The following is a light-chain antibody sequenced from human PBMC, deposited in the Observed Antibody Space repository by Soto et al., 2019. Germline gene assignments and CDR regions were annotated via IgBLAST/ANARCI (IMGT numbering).Light chain of an antibody. J-gene: IGLJ1*01. CDR3: AAWDASLNGHV. CDR1: SSNIGSYP. CDR2: SDD. V-gene: IGLV1-47*02. Sequence: QLVLTQSPSASGTPGQRVTISCYGSSSNIGSYPVYWYQQLPGTAPKLLINSDDQRPSGVPDRFSASKSGTSASLAISGLRSEDEADYYCAAWDASLNGHVFGAGTKLTVL.